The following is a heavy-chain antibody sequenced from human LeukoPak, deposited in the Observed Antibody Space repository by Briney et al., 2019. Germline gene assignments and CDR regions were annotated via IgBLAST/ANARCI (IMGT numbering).Heavy chain of an antibody. Sequence: PGGSLRLSCAASGFAFSNYDMHWVRQAPGKGLEWVAGISYDGGKKYNSDSVKGRFTISRDNSENTVYLQMNSLRVEDTALYFCAKDLTILVYCYYGMDVWGLGTTVTVSS. CDR2: ISYDGGKK. CDR3: AKDLTILVYCYYGMDV. D-gene: IGHD2/OR15-2a*01. J-gene: IGHJ6*02. V-gene: IGHV3-30*18. CDR1: GFAFSNYD.